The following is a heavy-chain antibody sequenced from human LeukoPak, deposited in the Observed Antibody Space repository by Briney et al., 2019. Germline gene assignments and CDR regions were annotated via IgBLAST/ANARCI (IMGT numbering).Heavy chain of an antibody. CDR3: AKDRGTPDAFDL. J-gene: IGHJ3*01. CDR1: GFTFGGYW. Sequence: GGSLRLSCAGSGFTFGGYWMHWVRQAPGKGLVWVSRVDNDGINTIYEDSVKGRFTISRDNAKNTLYLHMSSLRAEDTAVYYCAKDRGTPDAFDLWGQGTMVTVSS. CDR2: VDNDGINT. V-gene: IGHV3-74*01. D-gene: IGHD5-24*01.